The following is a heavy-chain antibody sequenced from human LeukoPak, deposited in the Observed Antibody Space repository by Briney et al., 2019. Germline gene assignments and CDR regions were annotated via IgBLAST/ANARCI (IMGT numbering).Heavy chain of an antibody. Sequence: GGSLRHTCAASGFTFSDAWMSWVRQAPGKGLEWVGRIRSVAAGGATEYAAPVEGRFIISRDDSKHTLSLQMNSLEIEDTAVYFCVTDTVVPLAQVDHWGQGTLVTVSS. CDR1: GFTFSDAW. V-gene: IGHV3-15*01. CDR2: IRSVAAGGAT. D-gene: IGHD2-15*01. CDR3: VTDTVVPLAQVDH. J-gene: IGHJ4*02.